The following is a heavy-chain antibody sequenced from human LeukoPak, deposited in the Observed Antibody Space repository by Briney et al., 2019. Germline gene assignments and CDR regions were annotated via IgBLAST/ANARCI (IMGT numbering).Heavy chain of an antibody. J-gene: IGHJ4*02. CDR2: ISAYNGNT. CDR3: AGVARSSSDWDY. V-gene: IGHV1-18*01. Sequence: ASVKVSCKASAYTFTSYGISWVRQAPGQGLEWMGWISAYNGNTNYAQKLQGRVTMTTDTSTSTAYMELRSLRSDDTAVYYCAGVARSSSDWDYWGQGTLVTVSS. CDR1: AYTFTSYG. D-gene: IGHD6-6*01.